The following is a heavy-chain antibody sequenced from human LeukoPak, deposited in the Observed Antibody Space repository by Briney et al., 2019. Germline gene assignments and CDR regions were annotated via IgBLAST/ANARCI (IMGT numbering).Heavy chain of an antibody. CDR1: GFTFSSYW. J-gene: IGHJ4*02. Sequence: GGSLRLSCAASGFTFSSYWMSWVRQAPGKGLEWVANIKQDGSEKYYVDSVKGRFTISRDNAKNSLYLQMNSLRAEDMAVYCCARASMVRGVIPDYWGQGTLVTVSS. V-gene: IGHV3-7*01. CDR3: ARASMVRGVIPDY. CDR2: IKQDGSEK. D-gene: IGHD3-10*01.